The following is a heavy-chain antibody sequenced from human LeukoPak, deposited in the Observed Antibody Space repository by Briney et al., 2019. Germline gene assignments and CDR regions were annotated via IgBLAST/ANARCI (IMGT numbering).Heavy chain of an antibody. J-gene: IGHJ4*02. CDR3: ARDLGQLGDY. Sequence: GGSLRLSCAASGFTFSSYAMSWVRQAPGKGLEWVSVIYSGGSTYYADSVKGRFTISRDNSKNTLYLQMNSLRAEDTAVYYCARDLGQLGDYWGQGTLVTVSS. CDR1: GFTFSSYA. CDR2: IYSGGST. D-gene: IGHD6-6*01. V-gene: IGHV3-53*01.